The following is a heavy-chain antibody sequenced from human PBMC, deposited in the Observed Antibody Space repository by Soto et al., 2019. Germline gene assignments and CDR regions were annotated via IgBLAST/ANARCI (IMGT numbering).Heavy chain of an antibody. D-gene: IGHD3-22*01. CDR3: ARVLQAQYYYDSSGYPVFDP. CDR1: GYTFTSYY. Sequence: ASVKVSCKASGYTFTSYYMHWVRQAPGQGLEWMGIINPSGGSTSYAQKFQGRVTMTRDTSTSTVYMELSSLRSEDTAVYYCARVLQAQYYYDSSGYPVFDPWGQGTLVTV. CDR2: INPSGGST. J-gene: IGHJ5*02. V-gene: IGHV1-46*01.